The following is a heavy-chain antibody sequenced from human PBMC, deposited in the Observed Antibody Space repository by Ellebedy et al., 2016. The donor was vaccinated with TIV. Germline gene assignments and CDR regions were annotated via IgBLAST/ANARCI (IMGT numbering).Heavy chain of an antibody. CDR3: ARDTDIRDYFHPAFDL. CDR1: GYMFTTNG. CDR2: ISPNNGNT. D-gene: IGHD2/OR15-2a*01. J-gene: IGHJ3*01. V-gene: IGHV1-18*01. Sequence: AASVKVFCKASGYMFTTNGISWVRQAPGQGLEWMGWISPNNGNTDYAQKFQGRVTMTTDTSTTTAYMELRSLRSDDTAVYYCARDTDIRDYFHPAFDLWGQGTMVTVSP.